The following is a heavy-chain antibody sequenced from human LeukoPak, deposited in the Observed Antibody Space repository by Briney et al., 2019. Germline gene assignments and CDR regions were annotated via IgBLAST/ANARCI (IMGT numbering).Heavy chain of an antibody. CDR1: GFTFSSYG. CDR2: IRYDGSNK. CDR3: RNYYGSGSYYNA. Sequence: PGGSLRLSCAASGFTFSSYGMHWVRQAPGNGLEWVAFIRYDGSNKYYADSVKGRFTISRDNSKNTLYLQMNSLRAEDTAVYYCRNYYGSGSYYNAWGQGTLVTVSS. D-gene: IGHD3-10*01. J-gene: IGHJ5*02. V-gene: IGHV3-30*02.